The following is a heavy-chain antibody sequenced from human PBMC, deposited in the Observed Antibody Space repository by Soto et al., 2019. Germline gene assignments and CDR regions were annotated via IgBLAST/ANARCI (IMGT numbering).Heavy chain of an antibody. CDR2: ISAYDGST. Sequence: QIQLVQSGAGVKKPGASVRVSCKASGYTFTTYGITWVRQAPGQGLEWMGWISAYDGSTNYAQKLQGRVSMTTDSSTSTAYMDLRSLRSDDTAVYYCARDPASAYSSSSFDYWGQGTLVTVSS. CDR1: GYTFTTYG. D-gene: IGHD6-6*01. V-gene: IGHV1-18*04. J-gene: IGHJ4*02. CDR3: ARDPASAYSSSSFDY.